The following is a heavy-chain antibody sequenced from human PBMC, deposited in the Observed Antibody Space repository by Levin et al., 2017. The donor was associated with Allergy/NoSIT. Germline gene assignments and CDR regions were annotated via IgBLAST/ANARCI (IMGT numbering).Heavy chain of an antibody. D-gene: IGHD2-8*02. CDR1: GFTFSSYS. CDR3: ASSAGGARFSFDY. Sequence: KAGGSLRLSCAASGFTFSSYSMNWVRQAPGKGLEWVSSISSSSSYIYYADSVKGRFTISRDNAKNSLYLQMNSLRAEDTAVYYCASSAGGARFSFDYWGQGTLVTVSS. V-gene: IGHV3-21*01. J-gene: IGHJ4*02. CDR2: ISSSSSYI.